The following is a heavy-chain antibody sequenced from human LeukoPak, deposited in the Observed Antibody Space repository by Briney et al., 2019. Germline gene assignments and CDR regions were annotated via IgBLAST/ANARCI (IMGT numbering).Heavy chain of an antibody. J-gene: IGHJ4*02. CDR1: GFTFSSYW. Sequence: PGGSLRLSCAASGFTFSSYWMHWVRQAPGMGLVWVSRINSDGSSTSYADSVKGRFTISRDNAKNTLYLQMNSLRAEDTAVYYCARVLGYSGSYPLGYWGQGTLVTVSS. CDR2: INSDGSST. CDR3: ARVLGYSGSYPLGY. D-gene: IGHD1-26*01. V-gene: IGHV3-74*01.